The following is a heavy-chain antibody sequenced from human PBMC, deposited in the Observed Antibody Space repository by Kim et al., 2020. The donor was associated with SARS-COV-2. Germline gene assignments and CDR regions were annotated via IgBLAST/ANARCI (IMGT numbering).Heavy chain of an antibody. V-gene: IGHV1-18*01. D-gene: IGHD3-10*01. Sequence: ASVKVSCKASGYTFTSYGISWVRQAPGQGLEWMGWISAYNGNTNYAQKLQGRVTMTTDTSTSTAYMELRSLRSDDTAVYYCARAPTRGYYGSGSYLPNWFDPGAREPWSPSPQ. J-gene: IGHJ5*02. CDR1: GYTFTSYG. CDR2: ISAYNGNT. CDR3: ARAPTRGYYGSGSYLPNWFDP.